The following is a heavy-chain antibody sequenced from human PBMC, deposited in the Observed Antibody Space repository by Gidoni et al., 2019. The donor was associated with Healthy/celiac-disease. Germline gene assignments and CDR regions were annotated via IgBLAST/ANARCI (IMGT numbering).Heavy chain of an antibody. CDR2: IKSKTDGGTT. J-gene: IGHJ6*03. V-gene: IGHV3-15*01. Sequence: EVQLVESGGGLVKPGGSLRLSCAASGFTFSNAWLRWVRQAPGKGLEWVGRIKSKTDGGTTDYAAPVKGRFTISRDDSKNTLYLQMNSLKTEDTAVYYCTTDIEEKIWFGEFGGYYYYMDVWGKGTTVTVSS. CDR1: GFTFSNAW. CDR3: TTDIEEKIWFGEFGGYYYYMDV. D-gene: IGHD3-10*01.